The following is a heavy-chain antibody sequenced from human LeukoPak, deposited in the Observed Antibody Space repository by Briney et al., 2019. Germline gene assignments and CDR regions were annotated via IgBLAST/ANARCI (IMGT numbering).Heavy chain of an antibody. D-gene: IGHD2-2*01. V-gene: IGHV1-18*01. J-gene: IGHJ4*02. Sequence: GASVKVSCKASGYTFTSYGISWVRQAPGQGLEWMGWISAYNGNTNYAQKLQGRVTMTTDTSTSTAYMELRSLRSDDTAVYYCARAPCSTSTLFGPTFDYWGQGTLVTVSS. CDR3: ARAPCSTSTLFGPTFDY. CDR1: GYTFTSYG. CDR2: ISAYNGNT.